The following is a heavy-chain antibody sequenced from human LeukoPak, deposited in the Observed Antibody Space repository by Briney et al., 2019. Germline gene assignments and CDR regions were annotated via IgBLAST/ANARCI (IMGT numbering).Heavy chain of an antibody. CDR1: GGSFSGYY. J-gene: IGHJ4*02. V-gene: IGHV4-34*01. CDR3: ARGRWLHFSSYFDS. CDR2: INHSGST. Sequence: SETLSLTCAVYGGSFSGYYWSWIRQPPGKGLEWIGEINHSGSTNYNPSLKSRVTISVDTSKNQFSLKLSSVTAADTAVYYCARGRWLHFSSYFDSWGQGTLVTVSS. D-gene: IGHD5-24*01.